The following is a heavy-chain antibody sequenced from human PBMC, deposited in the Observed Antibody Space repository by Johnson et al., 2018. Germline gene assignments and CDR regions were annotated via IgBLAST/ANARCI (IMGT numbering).Heavy chain of an antibody. CDR3: AKSSAGRSISSPGGGYYYYYYMDV. Sequence: QVQLVESGGGVVQXGRSXRLXCAASGFTFSSYGMHWVRQAPGKGLEWVAVISYDGSNKYYADSVKGRFTTSRDNSKNTLYLQMNSLRAEDTAVYYCAKSSAGRSISSPGGGYYYYYYMDVWGKGTTVTVSS. D-gene: IGHD6-6*01. CDR1: GFTFSSYG. V-gene: IGHV3-30*18. CDR2: ISYDGSNK. J-gene: IGHJ6*03.